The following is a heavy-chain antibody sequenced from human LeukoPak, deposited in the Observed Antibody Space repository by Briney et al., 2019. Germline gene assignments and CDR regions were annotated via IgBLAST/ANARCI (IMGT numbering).Heavy chain of an antibody. CDR1: GDFFSGYY. V-gene: IGHV4-34*01. CDR3: ATENGFNDY. D-gene: IGHD2-8*01. CDR2: INHSGST. J-gene: IGHJ4*02. Sequence: SETLSLTCAVYGDFFSGYYWSWIRQPPGKGLEWIGEINHSGSTNYNPSLKSRVTISLDTSKNQFSLKLSSVAAADTAVYYCATENGFNDYWGQGTLVTVSS.